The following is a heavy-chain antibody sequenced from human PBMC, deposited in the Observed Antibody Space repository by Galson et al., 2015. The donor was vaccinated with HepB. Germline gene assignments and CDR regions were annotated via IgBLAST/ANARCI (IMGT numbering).Heavy chain of an antibody. Sequence: SLRLSCAASEFIFSSYWMTWVRQAPGKGLEWVANIKQDGSEKYYVDSVKGRFTISRDNANNSLYLQMNSLRAEDTAVYYCASRGVTYGTFDIWGQGTMVTVSS. CDR1: EFIFSSYW. D-gene: IGHD2-21*02. CDR2: IKQDGSEK. V-gene: IGHV3-7*03. J-gene: IGHJ3*02. CDR3: ASRGVTYGTFDI.